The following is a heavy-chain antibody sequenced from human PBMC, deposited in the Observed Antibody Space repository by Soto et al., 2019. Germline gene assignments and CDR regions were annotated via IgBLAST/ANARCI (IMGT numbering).Heavy chain of an antibody. D-gene: IGHD2-2*01. CDR3: ARPIVPAASNYYYYYGMDV. Sequence: SVKVSCKXSGGTFSSYAISWVRQAPGQGLEWMGGIIPIFGTANYAQKFQGRVTITADKSTSTAYMELSSLRSEDTAVYYCARPIVPAASNYYYYYGMDVWGQGTTVTVSS. V-gene: IGHV1-69*06. CDR1: GGTFSSYA. CDR2: IIPIFGTA. J-gene: IGHJ6*02.